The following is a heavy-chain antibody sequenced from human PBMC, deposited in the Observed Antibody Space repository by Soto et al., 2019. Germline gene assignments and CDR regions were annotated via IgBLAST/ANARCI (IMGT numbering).Heavy chain of an antibody. J-gene: IGHJ6*03. CDR1: GYTFTSYG. CDR2: ISAYNGNT. D-gene: IGHD3-9*01. CDR3: ACGYRYFGILSDYYNNYMDV. V-gene: IGHV1-18*01. Sequence: ASVKVSCKASGYTFTSYGISWVRQAPGQGLEWMGWISAYNGNTNYAQKLQGRVTMTTDTSTSTAYMELRSLRSDDTAVYYCACGYRYFGILSDYYNNYMDVWGKGTTVTVSS.